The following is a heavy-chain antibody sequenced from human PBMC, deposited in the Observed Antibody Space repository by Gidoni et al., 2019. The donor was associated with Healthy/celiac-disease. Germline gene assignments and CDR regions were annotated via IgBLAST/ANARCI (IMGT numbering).Heavy chain of an antibody. J-gene: IGHJ6*02. CDR2: ISWNSGSI. CDR3: AKDIKDSSSPTTQPTYYYYGMDV. Sequence: EVQLVESGGGLVQPGRSLRLSCAASGFTFDDYAMHWVRQAPGKGLEWVSGISWNSGSIGYADSVKGRFTISRDNAKNSLYLQMNSLRAEDTALYYCAKDIKDSSSPTTQPTYYYYGMDVWGQGTTVTVSS. V-gene: IGHV3-9*01. CDR1: GFTFDDYA. D-gene: IGHD6-6*01.